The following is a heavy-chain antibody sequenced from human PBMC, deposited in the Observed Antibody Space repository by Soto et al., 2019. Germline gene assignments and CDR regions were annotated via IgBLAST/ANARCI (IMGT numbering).Heavy chain of an antibody. J-gene: IGHJ6*02. CDR3: ARRVMDV. CDR1: GYTFTSHD. Sequence: QVQLVQSGAEVKKPGAPGKVSCKASGYTFTSHDINWVRQATGQGLEWMGWMNPNNGDTGYAQKFQGRVTMTRNTSISTAYMELSSLTSEDTAVYFCARRVMDVWGQGTTVTVSS. CDR2: MNPNNGDT. V-gene: IGHV1-8*01.